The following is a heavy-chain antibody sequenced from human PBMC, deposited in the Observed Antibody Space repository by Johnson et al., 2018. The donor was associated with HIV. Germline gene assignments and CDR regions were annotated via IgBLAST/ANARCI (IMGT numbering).Heavy chain of an antibody. CDR3: ARDRAAAGTDAFDI. J-gene: IGHJ3*02. CDR2: ISYDGSNK. Sequence: QVQLVESGGGVVQPGRSLRLSCAASGFTFSSFALHWVRQAPGKGLEWVALISYDGSNKYYADSVQGRFTISRDNSKNTLYLQMNSLRAEDTAVYYCARDRAAAGTDAFDIWGQGTMVTVSS. D-gene: IGHD6-13*01. CDR1: GFTFSSFA. V-gene: IGHV3-30*04.